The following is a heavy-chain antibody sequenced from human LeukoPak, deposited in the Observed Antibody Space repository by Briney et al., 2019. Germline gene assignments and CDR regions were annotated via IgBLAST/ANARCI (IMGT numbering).Heavy chain of an antibody. CDR3: ARVMTTGTADGY. CDR2: FDPEDGET. D-gene: IGHD3-22*01. J-gene: IGHJ4*02. Sequence: ASVKVSCRVSGYTPTELSMHWVRQAPGKGLEWMGGFDPEDGETIYAQKFQGRVTMTEDTSTDTAYMELSSLRSEDTAVYYCARVMTTGTADGYWGQGTLVTVSS. V-gene: IGHV1-24*01. CDR1: GYTPTELS.